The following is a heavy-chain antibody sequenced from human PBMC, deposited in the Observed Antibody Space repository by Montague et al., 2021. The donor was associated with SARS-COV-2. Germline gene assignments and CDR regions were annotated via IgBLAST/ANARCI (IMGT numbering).Heavy chain of an antibody. J-gene: IGHJ2*01. V-gene: IGHV4-59*01. CDR1: GGSISSYY. D-gene: IGHD5-12*01. Sequence: SETLSLTCTLSGGSISSYYWNWIRQSPGKGLEWIGYIYYSGSTKXSPSLKSRVTISVDTSKSQMSLRLNSVTAADTAVYYCAGDRGRFWHFDLWGRGTLVTVSS. CDR2: IYYSGST. CDR3: AGDRGRFWHFDL.